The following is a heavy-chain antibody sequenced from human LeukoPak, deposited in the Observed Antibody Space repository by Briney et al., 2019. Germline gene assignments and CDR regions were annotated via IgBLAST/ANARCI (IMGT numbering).Heavy chain of an antibody. J-gene: IGHJ6*03. V-gene: IGHV4-59*08. CDR2: IYYSGST. CDR1: GGSISSYY. CDR3: ARHSRRYYYMDV. Sequence: PSETLSLTCTVSGGSISSYYWSWIRQPPGKGLEWIGYIYYSGSTNYNPSLKSRVTISVDTSKNQFSLKLSSVTAADTAVYYCARHSRRYYYMDVWGKGTTVTVSS.